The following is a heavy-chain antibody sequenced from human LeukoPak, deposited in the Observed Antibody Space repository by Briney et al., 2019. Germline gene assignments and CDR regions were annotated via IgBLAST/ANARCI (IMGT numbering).Heavy chain of an antibody. J-gene: IGHJ5*02. CDR3: ARHGRQRVHWFDP. CDR1: GGPISSYY. V-gene: IGHV4-59*08. CDR2: IYYSGST. Sequence: SETLSLTCTVSGGPISSYYWSWIRQPPGKGLEWIGYIYYSGSTNFNPSLKSRVTISVDTSKNQFSLKLSSVTAADTAVYYCARHGRQRVHWFDPWGREPWSPSPQ. D-gene: IGHD6-13*01.